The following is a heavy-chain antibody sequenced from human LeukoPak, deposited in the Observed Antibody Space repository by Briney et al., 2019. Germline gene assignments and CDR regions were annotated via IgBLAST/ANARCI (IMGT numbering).Heavy chain of an antibody. D-gene: IGHD4-23*01. V-gene: IGHV4-4*07. CDR2: IYTSGST. Sequence: SETLSLTCTVSGGSISSYYWSWIRQPPGKGLEWIGRIYTSGSTNYNPSLKSRVTMSVDTSKNQFSLKLSSVTAADTAVYYCATTSSYGGNSADYWGQGTLVTVSS. CDR3: ATTSSYGGNSADY. CDR1: GGSISSYY. J-gene: IGHJ4*02.